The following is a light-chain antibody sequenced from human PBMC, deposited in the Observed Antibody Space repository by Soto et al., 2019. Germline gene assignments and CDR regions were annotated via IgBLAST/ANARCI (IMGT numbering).Light chain of an antibody. CDR3: QQLFDSPIT. J-gene: IGKJ5*01. Sequence: DVRLTQSPSFVSSTLGDSITITCRGSPVISTSLAWYQVKPGKAPKLLIYAASTLESGVPSRFSATVSGTEFSLTITSLQPEDFATYYCQQLFDSPITFGQGTRLETK. V-gene: IGKV1-9*01. CDR1: PVISTS. CDR2: AAS.